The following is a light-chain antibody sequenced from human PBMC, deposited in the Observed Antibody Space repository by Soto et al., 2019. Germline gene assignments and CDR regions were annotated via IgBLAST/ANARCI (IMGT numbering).Light chain of an antibody. CDR1: SNDVGNYNL. V-gene: IGLV2-23*02. J-gene: IGLJ1*01. CDR3: CSFVGSSTYV. CDR2: EVS. Sequence: QSVLTQPASVSGSPGQSITISCTGTSNDVGNYNLVSWYQQHPGKAPKLMIYEVSKRPSGVSNRFSGSKSGNTASLTISGLQAEDEADYYCCSFVGSSTYVFATGPKVTVL.